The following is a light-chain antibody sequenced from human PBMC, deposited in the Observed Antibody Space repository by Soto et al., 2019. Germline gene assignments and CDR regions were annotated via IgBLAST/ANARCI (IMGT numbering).Light chain of an antibody. CDR3: QQYGSSPYT. J-gene: IGKJ2*01. Sequence: EMVLTQSPGTLSLSPGERATLSCRASQSVSSSYLAWYQQKPGQAPRLIIYGASDRTTGIPDRFSGSGSGTDFTLTISRLEPEDLAVYYWQQYGSSPYTFGQGTKLEIK. CDR1: QSVSSSY. V-gene: IGKV3-20*01. CDR2: GAS.